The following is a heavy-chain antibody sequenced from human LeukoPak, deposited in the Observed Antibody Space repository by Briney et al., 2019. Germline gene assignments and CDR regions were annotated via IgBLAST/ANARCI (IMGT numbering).Heavy chain of an antibody. CDR3: ARGTYYDILTGYYGYYYGMDV. V-gene: IGHV3-33*01. D-gene: IGHD3-9*01. J-gene: IGHJ6*02. CDR2: IWYDGSNK. CDR1: GFTFSSYG. Sequence: PRGSLRLSCAASGFTFSSYGMHWVRQAPGKGLEWVAVIWYDGSNKYYADSVKGRFTISRDNSKNTLYLQMNSLRAEDTAVYYCARGTYYDILTGYYGYYYGMDVWGQGTTVTVSS.